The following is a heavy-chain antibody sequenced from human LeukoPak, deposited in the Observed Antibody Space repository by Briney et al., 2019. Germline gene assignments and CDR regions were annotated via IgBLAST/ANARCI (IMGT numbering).Heavy chain of an antibody. CDR3: AREIPLFYDSSGYVDY. J-gene: IGHJ4*02. CDR2: IYTSGST. CDR1: GGSISSYY. Sequence: SETLSLTCTVSGGSISSYYGSWIRQPAGKGLEWIGRIYTSGSTNYNPSLKSRVTMSVDKSKKQFSLKLSSMTAADTAVFYCAREIPLFYDSSGYVDYWGQGTLVTVSS. V-gene: IGHV4-4*07. D-gene: IGHD3-22*01.